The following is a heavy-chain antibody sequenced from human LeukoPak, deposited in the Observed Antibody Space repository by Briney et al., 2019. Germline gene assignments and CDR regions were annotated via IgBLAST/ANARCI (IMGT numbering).Heavy chain of an antibody. CDR3: AKDRDWASAAGTDFDY. D-gene: IGHD6-13*01. V-gene: IGHV3-66*02. J-gene: IGHJ4*02. Sequence: GGSLRLSCVASGFTVSSNYMSWVRQAPGKGLEWVSLIYSGDTTHYADSVKGRFTISRDNSKNTLYLQMNSLRAEDTAVYYCAKDRDWASAAGTDFDYWGQGTLVTVSS. CDR1: GFTVSSNY. CDR2: IYSGDTT.